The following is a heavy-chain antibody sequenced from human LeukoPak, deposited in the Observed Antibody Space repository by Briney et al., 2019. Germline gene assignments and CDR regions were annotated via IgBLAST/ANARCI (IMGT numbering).Heavy chain of an antibody. CDR2: IYHSGST. V-gene: IGHV4-30-2*01. D-gene: IGHD6-19*01. Sequence: TSQTLSLTCAVSGGSISSGGYSWSWIRQPPGKGLEWIGYIYHSGSTYYNPSLKSRVTISVDRSKNQFSLKLSSVTAADTAVYYSARVNSSGWYDYGMDVWGQGTTVTVSS. J-gene: IGHJ6*02. CDR1: GGSISSGGYS. CDR3: ARVNSSGWYDYGMDV.